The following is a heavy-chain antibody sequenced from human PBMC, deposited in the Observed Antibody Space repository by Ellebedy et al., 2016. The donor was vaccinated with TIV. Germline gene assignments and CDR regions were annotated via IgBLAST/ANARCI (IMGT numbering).Heavy chain of an antibody. Sequence: SETLSLTCTVSGGSISSYYWSWIRQPPGKGLEWIGYIYYSGSSNYNPSLKSRVTISVDTSKNQFSLKLSSVTAADTAVYYCARGSNGYYYGMDVWGQGTTVTVS. CDR1: GGSISSYY. CDR2: IYYSGSS. J-gene: IGHJ6*02. D-gene: IGHD6-19*01. V-gene: IGHV4-59*01. CDR3: ARGSNGYYYGMDV.